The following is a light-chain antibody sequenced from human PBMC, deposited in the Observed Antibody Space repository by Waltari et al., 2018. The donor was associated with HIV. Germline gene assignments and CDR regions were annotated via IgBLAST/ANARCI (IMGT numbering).Light chain of an antibody. CDR3: QQSFNTPWT. Sequence: DSQMTQYPSSLSASVGDRVTVTCRASQSISTFLNWYQPQTGKAPKLLIFGASKLQDGVPSRFSGSGSGTDFTLTSGSLQSEDIATYYCQQSFNTPWTFGQGTKVEVK. J-gene: IGKJ1*01. V-gene: IGKV1-39*01. CDR2: GAS. CDR1: QSISTF.